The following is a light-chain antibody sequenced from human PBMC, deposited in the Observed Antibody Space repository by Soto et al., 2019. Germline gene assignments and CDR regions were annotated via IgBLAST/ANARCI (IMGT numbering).Light chain of an antibody. CDR2: EDT. V-gene: IGLV2-23*01. Sequence: QSVLTQPASVSGSPGQSITISCTGTSSDVGNYNLVSWYQQHPGKAPKLIISEDTKRPSGVSNRFSGSKSGNTASLTISGLQAEDEADYYCCSYADSSTYVFGTGTKVTVL. J-gene: IGLJ1*01. CDR1: SSDVGNYNL. CDR3: CSYADSSTYV.